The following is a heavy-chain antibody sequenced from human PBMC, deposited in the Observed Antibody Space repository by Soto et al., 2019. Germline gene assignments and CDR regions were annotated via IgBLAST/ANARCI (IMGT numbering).Heavy chain of an antibody. CDR1: GYTFNRYT. J-gene: IGHJ4*02. CDR2: ISPDDGNT. V-gene: IGHV1-18*01. CDR3: ARVEAPFGESLH. Sequence: SVKVSCKASGYTFNRYTIALVRQAPGQGLEWLGWISPDDGNTEYEQKFQGRVTMTADTLTNNAYLELRSLKSDDTAIYYCARVEAPFGESLHWGQGTPVTASS. D-gene: IGHD3-10*01.